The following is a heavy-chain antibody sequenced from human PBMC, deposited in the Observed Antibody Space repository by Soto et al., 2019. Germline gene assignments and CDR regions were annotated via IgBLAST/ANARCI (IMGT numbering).Heavy chain of an antibody. CDR1: GLTFSSYA. CDR3: AKVPKQLVRDNYYYYGMDV. Sequence: GGSLRLSCAASGLTFSSYAMSWVRQAPGKGLEWVSAISGSGGSTYYADSVKVRFTISRDNSKNTLYLQMNSLRAEDTAVYYCAKVPKQLVRDNYYYYGMDVWGQGTTVTVSS. V-gene: IGHV3-23*01. CDR2: ISGSGGST. J-gene: IGHJ6*02. D-gene: IGHD6-13*01.